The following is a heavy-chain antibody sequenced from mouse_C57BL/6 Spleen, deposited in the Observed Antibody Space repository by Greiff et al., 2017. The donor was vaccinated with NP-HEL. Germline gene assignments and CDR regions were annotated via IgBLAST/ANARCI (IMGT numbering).Heavy chain of an antibody. CDR3: ARSSGEPFYAMDY. CDR2: IYPRSGNT. D-gene: IGHD3-2*02. J-gene: IGHJ4*01. CDR1: GYTFTSYG. V-gene: IGHV1-81*01. Sequence: VQLQQSGAELARPGASVKLSCKASGYTFTSYGISWVKQRTGQGLEWIGEIYPRSGNTYYNEKFKGKATLTADKSSSTAYMELRSLTSEDSAVYFCARSSGEPFYAMDYWGQGTSVTVSS.